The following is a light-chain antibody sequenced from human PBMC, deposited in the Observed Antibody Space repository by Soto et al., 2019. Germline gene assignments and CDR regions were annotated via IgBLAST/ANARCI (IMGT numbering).Light chain of an antibody. Sequence: DIQMTQSPSTLSASVGDRVTVTCRASQSIGDALAWYQQKPGKAPNLLISKASTLESGVPSRFSGSGSGTEFTLTISSLQPDDFATYYCQHYNSYSEAFGLGTKVELK. J-gene: IGKJ1*01. CDR1: QSIGDA. CDR2: KAS. CDR3: QHYNSYSEA. V-gene: IGKV1-5*03.